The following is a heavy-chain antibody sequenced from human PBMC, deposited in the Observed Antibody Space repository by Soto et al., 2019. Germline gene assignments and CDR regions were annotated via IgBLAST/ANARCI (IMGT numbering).Heavy chain of an antibody. Sequence: GGSLRLSCAASGFTFSDYAMSWVRQAPGKGLEWVSGIDYSGGRTYYADSLKGRLTISRDNSKNILYLQLNSLRVGDTAVYYCAKKPTSGSYFDYWGQGTLVTVSS. CDR3: AKKPTSGSYFDY. J-gene: IGHJ4*02. D-gene: IGHD3-10*01. V-gene: IGHV3-23*01. CDR1: GFTFSDYA. CDR2: IDYSGGRT.